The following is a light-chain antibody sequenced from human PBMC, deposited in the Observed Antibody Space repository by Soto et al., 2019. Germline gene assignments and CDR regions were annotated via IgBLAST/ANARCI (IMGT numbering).Light chain of an antibody. CDR3: QTWGTGFWV. Sequence: QPVLTQSPSASASLGASVKLTCTLSSGHSSYAIAWHQQQPEKGPRYLMKLNSDGSHSKGDGIPDRFSGSSSGAERYLTISSXXSXXEADYYCQTWGTGFWVFGGGTKL. CDR1: SGHSSYA. J-gene: IGLJ3*02. CDR2: LNSDGSH. V-gene: IGLV4-69*01.